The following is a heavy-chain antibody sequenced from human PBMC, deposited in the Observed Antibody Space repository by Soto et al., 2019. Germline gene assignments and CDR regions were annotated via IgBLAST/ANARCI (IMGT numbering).Heavy chain of an antibody. J-gene: IGHJ6*02. CDR3: AMVSNILTGYMDV. Sequence: GGSLRLSCAASGFTFSSYAMSWVRQAPGKGLEWVSAISGSGGSTYYADSVKGRFTISRDNSKNTLYLQMNSLRAEDTAVYYCAMVSNILTGYMDVWGQGTTVTVSS. CDR1: GFTFSSYA. D-gene: IGHD3-9*01. V-gene: IGHV3-23*01. CDR2: ISGSGGST.